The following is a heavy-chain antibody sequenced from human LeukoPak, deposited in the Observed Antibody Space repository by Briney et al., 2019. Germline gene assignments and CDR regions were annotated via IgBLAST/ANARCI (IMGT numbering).Heavy chain of an antibody. Sequence: SETLSLTCTVSGGSISSYYRSWIRQPPGKGLEWIGYIYYSGSTNHNPSLKSRVTISVDTSKNQFSLKLSSVTAADTAVYYCARVYRSRITIFGVVIIPSWSDPWGQGTLVTVSS. D-gene: IGHD3-3*01. CDR2: IYYSGST. CDR3: ARVYRSRITIFGVVIIPSWSDP. V-gene: IGHV4-59*01. J-gene: IGHJ5*02. CDR1: GGSISSYY.